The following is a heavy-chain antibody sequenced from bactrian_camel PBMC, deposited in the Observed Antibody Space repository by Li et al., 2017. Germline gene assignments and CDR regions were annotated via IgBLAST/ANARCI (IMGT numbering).Heavy chain of an antibody. CDR3: VTSVKTMDDT. D-gene: IGHD4*01. J-gene: IGHJ4*01. V-gene: IGHV3-2*01. Sequence: HVQLVESGGGLVQPGGSLTLSCAASGFTFSSDYMSWVRQGQGKDLEWVSTIYSATSTWYSDSVKGQFTVSRDTVKNTVYLQMSSLKSEDTALYYCVTSVKTMDDTWGQGTQVTVS. CDR1: GFTFSSDY. CDR2: IYSATST.